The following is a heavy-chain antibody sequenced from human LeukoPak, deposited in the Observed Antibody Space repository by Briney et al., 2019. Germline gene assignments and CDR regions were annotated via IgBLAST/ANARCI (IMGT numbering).Heavy chain of an antibody. J-gene: IGHJ4*02. D-gene: IGHD6-19*01. Sequence: GGSLRLSCAASGFTSSAYWMHWVRHVPGKGLVWVSRINSDVSTTNYADSVKGRFTISRDNAKNTIYLQMNSLRAEDTAVYYCVKITSSSGGDYWGQGTLVTVSS. CDR1: GFTSSAYW. CDR3: VKITSSSGGDY. V-gene: IGHV3-74*01. CDR2: INSDVSTT.